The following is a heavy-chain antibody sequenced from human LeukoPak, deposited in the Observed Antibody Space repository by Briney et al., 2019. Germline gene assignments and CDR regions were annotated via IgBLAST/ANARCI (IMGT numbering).Heavy chain of an antibody. J-gene: IGHJ4*02. Sequence: SETLSLTCTVSGGSISSYYWSWIRQPPGKGLEWIGYIYYSGSTNYNPSLKSRVTISVDTSKNQFSLKLSSVTAADTAVYYCARGSSWSDYWGQGTLVTVSS. CDR3: ARGSSWSDY. D-gene: IGHD6-13*01. CDR2: IYYSGST. V-gene: IGHV4-59*01. CDR1: GGSISSYY.